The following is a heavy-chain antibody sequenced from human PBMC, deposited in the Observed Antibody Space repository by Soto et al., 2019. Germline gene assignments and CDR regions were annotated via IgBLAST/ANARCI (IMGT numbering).Heavy chain of an antibody. CDR3: ARGVGDSGYSSSWYGEEV. V-gene: IGHV4-59*01. D-gene: IGHD6-13*01. CDR2: IYYSGST. Sequence: SETLSLTCTVSGGSISSYYWSWIRQPPGKGLEWIGYIYYSGSTNYNPSLKSRVTISVDTSKNQFSLKLSSVTAADTAVYYCARGVGDSGYSSSWYGEEVWGQGTTVTVSS. CDR1: GGSISSYY. J-gene: IGHJ6*02.